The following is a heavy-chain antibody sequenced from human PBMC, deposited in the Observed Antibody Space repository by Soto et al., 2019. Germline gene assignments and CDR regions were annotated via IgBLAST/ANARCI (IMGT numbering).Heavy chain of an antibody. Sequence: GASVKVSCKASGGTFSSYAISWVRQAPGQGLEWMGGIIPIFGTANYAQKFQGRVTITADESTSTAYMELSSLRSEDTAVYYCARVAPDTAMTTLYYYYYGMDVWGQGTMVTVSS. CDR2: IIPIFGTA. CDR3: ARVAPDTAMTTLYYYYYGMDV. V-gene: IGHV1-69*13. D-gene: IGHD5-18*01. CDR1: GGTFSSYA. J-gene: IGHJ6*02.